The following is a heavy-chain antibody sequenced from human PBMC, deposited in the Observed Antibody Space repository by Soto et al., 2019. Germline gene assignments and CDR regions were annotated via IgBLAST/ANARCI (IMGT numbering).Heavy chain of an antibody. D-gene: IGHD3-3*01. J-gene: IGHJ6*03. Sequence: PSETLSLTCIVSGGSISSYYWSWIRQPPGKGLEWIGYIYYSGSTNYNPSLKSRVTISVDTSKNQFSLKLSSVTAADTAVYYCAGASGYYMDVWGKGTTVTVSS. CDR1: GGSISSYY. CDR3: AGASGYYMDV. CDR2: IYYSGST. V-gene: IGHV4-59*01.